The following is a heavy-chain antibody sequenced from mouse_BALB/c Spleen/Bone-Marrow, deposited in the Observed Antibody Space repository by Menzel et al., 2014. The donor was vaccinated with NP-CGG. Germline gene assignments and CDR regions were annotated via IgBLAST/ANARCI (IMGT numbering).Heavy chain of an antibody. D-gene: IGHD2-3*01. V-gene: IGHV1-69*02. Sequence: VQLQQSGAELVKPGAPVKLSCKASGYTFTSYWMNWVKQRPGRGLEWIGRIDPSDSETHYNQKFKDKATLTVDKSSSTIQLSSLTSEDSAVYYCARALGDGYYYAMDYWGQGTSVTVSS. J-gene: IGHJ4*01. CDR1: GYTFTSYW. CDR2: IDPSDSET. CDR3: ARALGDGYYYAMDY.